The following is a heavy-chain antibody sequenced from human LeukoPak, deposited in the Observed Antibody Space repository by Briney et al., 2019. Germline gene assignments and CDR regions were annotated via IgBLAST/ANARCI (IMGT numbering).Heavy chain of an antibody. V-gene: IGHV3-48*02. CDR1: GFTFSGYS. CDR2: ISSDSSTI. J-gene: IGHJ4*02. Sequence: GGSLRLSCAASGFTFSGYSMNWVRQAPGKGLEWISYISSDSSTIYYADSVKGRFTISRDNVKKSLYLQMNSLRDEDTAAYYCARSRGYSYAGLGEVSDYWGQGTLVTVSS. CDR3: ARSRGYSYAGLGEVSDY. D-gene: IGHD5-18*01.